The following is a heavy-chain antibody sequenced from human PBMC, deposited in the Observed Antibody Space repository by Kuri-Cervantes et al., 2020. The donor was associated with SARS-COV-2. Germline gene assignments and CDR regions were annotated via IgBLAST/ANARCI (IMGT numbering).Heavy chain of an antibody. CDR1: GFTFSSYS. CDR3: ARARMAGPFDY. J-gene: IGHJ4*02. Sequence: GALRLSCAASGFTFSSYSMNWVRQAPGKGLEWVSSISSSSSYIYYADSVKGRFTISRDNAKNSLYLQMNSLRAEDTAVYYCARARMAGPFDYWGQGTLVTVSS. V-gene: IGHV3-21*01. CDR2: ISSSSSYI. D-gene: IGHD5-24*01.